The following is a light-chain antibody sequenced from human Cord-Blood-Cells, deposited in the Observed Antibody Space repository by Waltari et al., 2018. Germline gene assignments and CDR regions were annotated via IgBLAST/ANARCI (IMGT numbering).Light chain of an antibody. CDR2: DVS. CDR1: SSDVGGYNY. V-gene: IGLV2-14*01. CDR3: SSYTSGSTWV. Sequence: QSALTQPASVSGSPGQSITISCTGTSSDVGGYNYVSWYQQHPGKAPKLMIYDVSNRPAGVSNRFSCSKAGNTASLTISGLQAEDEADYYCSSYTSGSTWVFGGGTKLTVL. J-gene: IGLJ3*02.